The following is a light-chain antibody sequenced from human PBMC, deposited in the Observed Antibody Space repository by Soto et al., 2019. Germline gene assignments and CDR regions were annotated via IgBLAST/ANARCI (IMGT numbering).Light chain of an antibody. V-gene: IGKV1-5*03. CDR1: QTISSW. Sequence: ILMNESASTLSGSVGYRFTITCLASQTISSWLAWYQHKPGKAPKLLIYKASTLKSGVPSRFSGSGSGTEFTLTISSLQPDDFATYYCQLYNSYSEPFGQGTKVDIK. CDR3: QLYNSYSEP. J-gene: IGKJ1*01. CDR2: KAS.